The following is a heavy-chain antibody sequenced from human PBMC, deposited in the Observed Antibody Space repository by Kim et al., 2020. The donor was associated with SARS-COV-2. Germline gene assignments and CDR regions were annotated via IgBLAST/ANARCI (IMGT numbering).Heavy chain of an antibody. CDR3: ARAMGEIYCSGGSCYPDY. D-gene: IGHD2-15*01. J-gene: IGHJ4*02. Sequence: FQGRVTITRDTSASTAYMELSSLRSEDTAVYYCARAMGEIYCSGGSCYPDYWGQGTLVTVSS. V-gene: IGHV1-3*01.